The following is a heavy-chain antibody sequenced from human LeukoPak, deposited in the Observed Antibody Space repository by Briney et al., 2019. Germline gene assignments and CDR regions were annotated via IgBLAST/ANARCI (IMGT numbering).Heavy chain of an antibody. CDR2: IYYSGST. V-gene: IGHV4-59*01. CDR1: GGSISSYY. J-gene: IGHJ4*02. D-gene: IGHD3-10*01. Sequence: SETLSLTCTVSGGSISSYYWSWIRQPPGKGLEWIGYIYYSGSTNYNPSLKSRVTISVDTSKNQFSLELSSVTAADTAVYYCASSALYGSGKGYFDYWGQGTLVTVSS. CDR3: ASSALYGSGKGYFDY.